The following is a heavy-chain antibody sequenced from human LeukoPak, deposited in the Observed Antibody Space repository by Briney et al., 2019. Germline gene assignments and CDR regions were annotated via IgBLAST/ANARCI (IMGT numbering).Heavy chain of an antibody. CDR2: TSGSGGST. V-gene: IGHV3-23*01. J-gene: IGHJ4*02. CDR1: GFTFSSYA. Sequence: GGSLRLSCAASGFTFSSYAMSWVRQAPGKGLEWVSATSGSGGSTYYADSAKGRFTISRANSKNTLYLQMNSLSAEATAASYYAKDGVLLWFGEGGQGTLVTVSS. CDR3: AKDGVLLWFGE. D-gene: IGHD3-10*01.